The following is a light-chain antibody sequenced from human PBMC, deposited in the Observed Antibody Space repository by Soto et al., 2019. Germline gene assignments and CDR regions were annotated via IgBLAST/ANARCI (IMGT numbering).Light chain of an antibody. CDR1: SSDVGTYNY. Sequence: QSVLTQPASVSGSPGQSITISCTGTSSDVGTYNYVSWYQQHPGKAPKVMIYDVSNRPSVVSNRFSGSKSGNTASLTISWLQAEDDADYYCSSYTGSSTSVIFGGGTKLTVL. CDR2: DVS. CDR3: SSYTGSSTSVI. J-gene: IGLJ2*01. V-gene: IGLV2-14*03.